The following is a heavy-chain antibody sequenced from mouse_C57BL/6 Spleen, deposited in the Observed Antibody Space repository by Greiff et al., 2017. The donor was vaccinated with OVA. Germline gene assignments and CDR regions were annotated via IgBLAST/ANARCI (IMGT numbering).Heavy chain of an antibody. J-gene: IGHJ4*01. Sequence: EVQRVESGGGLVQPKGSLKLSCAASGFSFNTYAMNWVRQAPGKGLEWVARIRSKSNNYATYYADSVKDRFTISRDDSESMLYLQMNNLKTEDTAMYYCVNVLYAMDYWGQGTSVTVSS. CDR1: GFSFNTYA. CDR2: IRSKSNNYAT. CDR3: VNVLYAMDY. V-gene: IGHV10-1*01.